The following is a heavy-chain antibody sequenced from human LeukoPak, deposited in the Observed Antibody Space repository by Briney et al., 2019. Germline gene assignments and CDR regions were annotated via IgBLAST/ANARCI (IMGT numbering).Heavy chain of an antibody. V-gene: IGHV3-7*03. CDR1: GFSFSNFW. J-gene: IGHJ6*02. CDR2: IKQDGSEK. CDR3: ARGGGLDV. Sequence: GGSLRLSCVASGFSFSNFWMTWVRQAPGKGLEWVANIKQDGSEKNYVDSVKGRFTSSRDNAKNSLYLQMSNLRAEDTAVYFCARGGGLDVWGQGATVTVSS. D-gene: IGHD3-16*01.